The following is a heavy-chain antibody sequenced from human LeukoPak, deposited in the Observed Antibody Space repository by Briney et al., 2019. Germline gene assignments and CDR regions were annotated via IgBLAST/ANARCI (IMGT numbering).Heavy chain of an antibody. D-gene: IGHD3-10*02. J-gene: IGHJ6*04. Sequence: GGSLRLSCAASGFSISTYWIHWVRQAPGKGLVWVSRIYNDGSSTSYADSVKGRFTISRDNAKSTLYLQMNGLRADDTAVYYCAELGITMIGGVWGKGTTVTISS. CDR1: GFSISTYW. V-gene: IGHV3-74*01. CDR3: AELGITMIGGV. CDR2: IYNDGSST.